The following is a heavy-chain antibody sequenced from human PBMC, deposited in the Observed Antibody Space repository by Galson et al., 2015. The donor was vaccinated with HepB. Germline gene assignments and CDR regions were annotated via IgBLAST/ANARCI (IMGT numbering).Heavy chain of an antibody. D-gene: IGHD3-3*01. V-gene: IGHV2-5*02. CDR1: GSSLSSSGVG. CDR2: IYWDDDK. CDR3: AHRPDFWGGYYFDY. J-gene: IGHJ4*02. Sequence: PALVIPTQTLTLTCTFSGSSLSSSGVGMGWLRQPPGKALEWLAFIYWDDDKRYNPSLNSRFTITKDTSKNQVVPIMTNVDPVDTATYYCAHRPDFWGGYYFDYWGQGTLVTVSS.